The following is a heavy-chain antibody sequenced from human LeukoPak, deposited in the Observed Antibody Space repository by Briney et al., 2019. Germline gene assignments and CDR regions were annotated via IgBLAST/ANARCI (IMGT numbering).Heavy chain of an antibody. Sequence: SVKVSCKASGGTFSSYAISWVRQAPGQGLEWMGGIIPIFGTANYAQKFQGRVTITADESTSTAYMELSSLRSEDTAVYYCARTQHLVLRSPLDPWGQGTLVTVSS. J-gene: IGHJ5*02. D-gene: IGHD6-13*01. V-gene: IGHV1-69*13. CDR3: ARTQHLVLRSPLDP. CDR2: IIPIFGTA. CDR1: GGTFSSYA.